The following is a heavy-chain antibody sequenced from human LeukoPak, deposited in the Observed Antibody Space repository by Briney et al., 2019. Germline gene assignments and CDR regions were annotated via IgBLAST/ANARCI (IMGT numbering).Heavy chain of an antibody. J-gene: IGHJ3*02. CDR3: ARVDDYVWGSYRNYAFDI. CDR2: ISSSSSNI. Sequence: GGSLRLSCAASGFTFSSYSMNWVRQAPGKGLEWVSYISSSSSNIYYADSVKGRFTISRDNANNSLYLQMNSLRAEDTAVYYCARVDDYVWGSYRNYAFDIWGQGTMVTVSS. V-gene: IGHV3-48*01. D-gene: IGHD3-16*02. CDR1: GFTFSSYS.